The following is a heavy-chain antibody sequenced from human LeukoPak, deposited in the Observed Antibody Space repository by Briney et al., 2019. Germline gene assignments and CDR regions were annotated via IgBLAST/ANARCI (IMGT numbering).Heavy chain of an antibody. CDR1: GGSISSYY. D-gene: IGHD2-21*02. Sequence: TSETLSLTCTVSGGSISSYYWSWIRQPAGKEMDWIGRIYTSGSTNYNPSLKSRVTMTVDTSKNQFSLRLSSVNAADTAVYFCAREVTSGGLNWLDPWGQGTLVTVSS. CDR2: IYTSGST. V-gene: IGHV4-4*07. CDR3: AREVTSGGLNWLDP. J-gene: IGHJ5*02.